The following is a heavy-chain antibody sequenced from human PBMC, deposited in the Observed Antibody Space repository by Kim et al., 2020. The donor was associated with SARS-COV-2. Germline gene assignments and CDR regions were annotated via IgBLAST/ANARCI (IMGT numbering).Heavy chain of an antibody. V-gene: IGHV3-23*01. CDR3: ARRITMIRGVAVSGMDV. CDR1: GFTFRNYA. CDR2: ITASGGST. Sequence: GGSLRLSCAASGFTFRNYAMTWVRQAPGRGLEWVSSITASGGSTYSADSVKGRFTISRDNSKNTLYVQMSSLRADDTAVYYCARRITMIRGVAVSGMDVWGQRTTVTVPS. D-gene: IGHD3-10*01. J-gene: IGHJ6*01.